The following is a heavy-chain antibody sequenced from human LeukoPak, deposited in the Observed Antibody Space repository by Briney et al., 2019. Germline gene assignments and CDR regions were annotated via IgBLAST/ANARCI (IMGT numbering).Heavy chain of an antibody. Sequence: GASVKVSCKASGYTFTGYYMHWVRQAPGQGLEWMGWINPNSGGTNYAQKFQGRVTMTGDTSISTAYMELSRLRSDDTAVYYCARCSSSWYEVYWFDPWGQGTLVTVSS. J-gene: IGHJ5*02. V-gene: IGHV1-2*02. CDR1: GYTFTGYY. D-gene: IGHD6-13*01. CDR2: INPNSGGT. CDR3: ARCSSSWYEVYWFDP.